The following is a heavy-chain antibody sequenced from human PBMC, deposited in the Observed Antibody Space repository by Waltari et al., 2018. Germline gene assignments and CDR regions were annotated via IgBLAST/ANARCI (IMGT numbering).Heavy chain of an antibody. D-gene: IGHD3-10*01. V-gene: IGHV4-39*07. CDR1: GGSISSSSYY. J-gene: IGHJ5*02. Sequence: QLQLQESGPGLVKPSETLSLTCTVSGGSISSSSYYWGWIRQPPGKGLEWIGSIYYSGSTYYNPSLKSRVTISVDTSKNQFSLKLSSVTAADTAVYYCARERITMVQGVIITARWFDPWGQGTLVTVSS. CDR2: IYYSGST. CDR3: ARERITMVQGVIITARWFDP.